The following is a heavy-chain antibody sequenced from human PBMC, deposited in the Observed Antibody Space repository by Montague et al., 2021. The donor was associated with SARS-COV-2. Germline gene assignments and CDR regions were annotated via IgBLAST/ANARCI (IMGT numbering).Heavy chain of an antibody. CDR1: GFTFSSYS. J-gene: IGHJ4*02. CDR3: AKDKFDYDSTGYPYDY. Sequence: RSLSLSASGFTFSSYSMNWVRQAPGRGLEWVSSIGSSSRNIYYADSLRGRFTISRDNARSLLFLQMNSLRAEDTAVYYCAKDKFDYDSTGYPYDYWGQGTLVTVSS. V-gene: IGHV3-21*06. CDR2: IGSSSRNI. D-gene: IGHD3-22*01.